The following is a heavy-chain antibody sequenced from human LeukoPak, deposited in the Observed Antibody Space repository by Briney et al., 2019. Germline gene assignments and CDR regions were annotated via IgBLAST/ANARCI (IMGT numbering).Heavy chain of an antibody. CDR2: IIPIFGTA. CDR3: ARGWGYGDYVFDY. Sequence: SVKVSCKASGGTFSSYAISWVRQAPGQGLEWMGGIIPIFGTANYAQKFQGRVTMTTDTSTSTAYMELRSLRSDDTAVYYCARGWGYGDYVFDYWGQGTLVTVSS. V-gene: IGHV1-69*05. J-gene: IGHJ4*02. CDR1: GGTFSSYA. D-gene: IGHD4-17*01.